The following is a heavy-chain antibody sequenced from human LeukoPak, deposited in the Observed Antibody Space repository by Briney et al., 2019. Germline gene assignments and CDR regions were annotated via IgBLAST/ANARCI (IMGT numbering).Heavy chain of an antibody. D-gene: IGHD2-15*01. CDR2: INHSGST. CDR1: GGSFSGYY. Sequence: SETLSLTCAVYGGSFSGYYWSWIRQPPGKGLGWIGEINHSGSTNYNPSLKSRVTISVDTSKNQFSLKLSSVTAADTAVYYCARGPPGYCSGGSCYFDGYYYYYMDVWGKGTTVTVSS. V-gene: IGHV4-34*01. J-gene: IGHJ6*03. CDR3: ARGPPGYCSGGSCYFDGYYYYYMDV.